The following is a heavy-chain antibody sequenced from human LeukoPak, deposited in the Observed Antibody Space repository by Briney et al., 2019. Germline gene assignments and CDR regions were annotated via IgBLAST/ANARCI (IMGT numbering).Heavy chain of an antibody. CDR2: IYTSGST. Sequence: SETLSLTCTVSGASISSYYWSWIRQPAGKGLERLGRIYTSGSTNYNPSLKTRDTMSVDTAKNQFSLKLSSVTAADTAVYYCARGDYDWYFDLWGRGTLVTVSS. CDR1: GASISSYY. V-gene: IGHV4-4*07. CDR3: ARGDYDWYFDL. J-gene: IGHJ2*01. D-gene: IGHD4-17*01.